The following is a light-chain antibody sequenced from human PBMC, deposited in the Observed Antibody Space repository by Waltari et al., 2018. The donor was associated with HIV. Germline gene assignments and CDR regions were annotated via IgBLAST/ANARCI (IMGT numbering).Light chain of an antibody. CDR2: LNNDGNQ. J-gene: IGLJ2*01. CDR3: QTWGTGIHVV. CDR1: SGHSYYS. V-gene: IGLV4-69*01. Sequence: QLVLTQSPSASASLGASVRLTCPLSSGHSYYSIERHQQQPGKSTRYRMTLNNDGNQPKGDGIPDRFSGSSSGAGRYLTISSLQSEDEADYYCQTWGTGIHVVFGGGTKLSVL.